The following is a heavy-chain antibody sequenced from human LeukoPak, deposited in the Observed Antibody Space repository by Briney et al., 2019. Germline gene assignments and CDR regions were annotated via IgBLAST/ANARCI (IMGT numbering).Heavy chain of an antibody. CDR1: GGSFSGYY. D-gene: IGHD2-8*02. CDR2: INHSGST. V-gene: IGHV4-34*01. J-gene: IGHJ1*01. CDR3: ARGAVLVVYARGDFQH. Sequence: PSETLSLTCAVYGGSFSGYYWSWIRQPPGKGLEWIGEINHSGSTNYNPSLKSRVTISVDTSKNQFSLKLSSVTAADTAVYYCARGAVLVVYARGDFQHWGQGTLVTVSS.